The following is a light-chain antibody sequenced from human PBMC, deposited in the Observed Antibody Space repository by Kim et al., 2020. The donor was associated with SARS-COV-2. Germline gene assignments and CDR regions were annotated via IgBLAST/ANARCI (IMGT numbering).Light chain of an antibody. J-gene: IGLJ3*02. CDR2: DVS. Sequence: GQSLTISCPGTSSYVGVYNYVSWYQQHPGKAPKLMIYDVSNRPSGVSNRFSGSKSGNTASLTISGLQAEDEADYYCSSYTSSSTWVFGGGTQLTVL. V-gene: IGLV2-14*03. CDR1: SSYVGVYNY. CDR3: SSYTSSSTWV.